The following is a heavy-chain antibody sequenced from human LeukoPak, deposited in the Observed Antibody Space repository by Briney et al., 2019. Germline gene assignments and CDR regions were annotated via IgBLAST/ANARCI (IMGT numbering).Heavy chain of an antibody. J-gene: IGHJ4*02. CDR3: ARVGSDCSGGSWGLYYFDY. CDR1: GFTFSSYW. Sequence: GGSLRLSCAASGFTFSSYWMSWVRQAPGKGPEWVANIKQDGSEKYYVDSVKGRFTISRDNAKNSLYLQMNSLRAEDTAVYYCARVGSDCSGGSWGLYYFDYWGQGTLVTVSS. CDR2: IKQDGSEK. D-gene: IGHD2-15*01. V-gene: IGHV3-7*01.